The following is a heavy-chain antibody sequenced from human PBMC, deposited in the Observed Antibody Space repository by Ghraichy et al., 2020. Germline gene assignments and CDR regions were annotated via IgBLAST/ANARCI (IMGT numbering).Heavy chain of an antibody. J-gene: IGHJ6*03. CDR3: ARHESDSNYYYYYMDV. CDR2: LYYSGST. V-gene: IGHV4-39*01. CDR1: GGSISSSSYY. D-gene: IGHD4-11*01. Sequence: SETLSLTCTVSGGSISSSSYYWGWIRQPPGKGLEWIGSLYYSGSTYYNPSLKSRVTISVDTSKNQFSLKLSSVTAADTAVYYCARHESDSNYYYYYMDVWGKGTTVTVSS.